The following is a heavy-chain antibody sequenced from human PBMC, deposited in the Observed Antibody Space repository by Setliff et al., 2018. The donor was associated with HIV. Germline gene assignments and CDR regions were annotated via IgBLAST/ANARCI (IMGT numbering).Heavy chain of an antibody. J-gene: IGHJ4*02. CDR2: ISYDGRTT. CDR1: GFTFSTFG. V-gene: IGHV3-30*01. D-gene: IGHD1-1*01. Sequence: PGGSLRLSCVASGFTFSTFGMYWVRQAPAKGLEWVSAISYDGRTTHYADSVMGRLTVSRDNSKNTLYLQVNGLRPDDTGVYYCASARIPTGGTSTSFDYWGQGTQVTVSS. CDR3: ASARIPTGGTSTSFDY.